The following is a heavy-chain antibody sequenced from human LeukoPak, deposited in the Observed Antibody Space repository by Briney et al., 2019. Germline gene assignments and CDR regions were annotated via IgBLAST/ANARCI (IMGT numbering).Heavy chain of an antibody. CDR2: IYYSGST. CDR3: ARQALVTSCPYCFDH. CDR1: GGSISSSSCD. D-gene: IGHD4-11*01. Sequence: PSETLSLTCTVSGGSISSSSCDRGWIRQPPGKGLEWIGSIYYSGSTYYNPSLKSRVTISVDSSKNQFSLKLSSVTAADTAVYYCARQALVTSCPYCFDHWGPGSLVTVSS. V-gene: IGHV4-39*01. J-gene: IGHJ5*02.